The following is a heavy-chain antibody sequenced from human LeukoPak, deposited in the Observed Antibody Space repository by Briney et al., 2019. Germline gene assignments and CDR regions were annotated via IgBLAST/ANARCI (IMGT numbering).Heavy chain of an antibody. CDR3: ARKSGYARDY. CDR2: INHSGSTS. Sequence: PSETLSLTCAVYGESFSGYFWNWIRQPPGKGLEWIGEINHSGSTSNHNPTLKSRVTMSVDTSKNQFSLKLSSVTAADTAVYYCARKSGYARDYWGQGNLVTVSS. D-gene: IGHD5-12*01. V-gene: IGHV4-34*01. J-gene: IGHJ4*02. CDR1: GESFSGYF.